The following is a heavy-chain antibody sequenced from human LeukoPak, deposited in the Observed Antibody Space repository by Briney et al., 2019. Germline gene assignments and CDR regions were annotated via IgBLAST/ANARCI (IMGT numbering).Heavy chain of an antibody. V-gene: IGHV4-4*07. CDR2: ISPGGST. CDR3: AREGMGTIHFDY. J-gene: IGHJ4*02. D-gene: IGHD5-24*01. CDR1: GGSISNYY. Sequence: PSENLSLTCTVSGGSISNYYWNWIRQSAGKGLEWIGRISPGGSTNYKPSLKSRVTMSLGPSENQFSLKMNSMTAADTAVYYCAREGMGTIHFDYWGQGTLATVSS.